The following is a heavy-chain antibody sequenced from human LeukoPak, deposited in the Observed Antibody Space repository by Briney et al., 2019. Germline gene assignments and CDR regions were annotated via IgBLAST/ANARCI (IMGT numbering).Heavy chain of an antibody. CDR3: AKGRGYNYGYIFGYFDY. D-gene: IGHD5-18*01. CDR1: GFTFSNYA. V-gene: IGHV3-30*04. Sequence: GGSLRLSCAASGFTFSNYAMHWVRQAPGKGLEWVAIISYDGSNQYYADSVKGRFTISRDNAKNSLYLQMNSLRAEDTALYYCAKGRGYNYGYIFGYFDYWGQGTLVTVSS. CDR2: ISYDGSNQ. J-gene: IGHJ4*02.